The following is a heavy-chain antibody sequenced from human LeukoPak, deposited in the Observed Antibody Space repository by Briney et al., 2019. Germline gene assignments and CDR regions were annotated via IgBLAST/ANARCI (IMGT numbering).Heavy chain of an antibody. J-gene: IGHJ4*02. D-gene: IGHD3-22*01. Sequence: PSETLSLTCSISDGSISSYYWNWIRQSPGKGLEWIGSIYYSGSTYYNPSLKSRVTISVDTSKNQFSLKLSSVTAADTAVYYCARRKNLSSGYYDYWGQGTLVTVSS. V-gene: IGHV4-59*05. CDR3: ARRKNLSSGYYDY. CDR2: IYYSGST. CDR1: DGSISSYY.